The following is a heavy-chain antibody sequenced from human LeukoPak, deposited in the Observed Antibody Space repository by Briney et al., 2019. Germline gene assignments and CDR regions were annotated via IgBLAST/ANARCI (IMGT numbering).Heavy chain of an antibody. CDR2: INWVGDTS. D-gene: IGHD4-17*01. J-gene: IGHJ4*02. V-gene: IGHV3-43D*03. CDR3: AKDRQYGDYGGGDFFDS. CDR1: GFTFDDYA. Sequence: PGGSLRLSCAASGFTFDDYAMHWVRQAPGKGRQWISSINWVGDTSSYADSVKGRFTVSRDNTKGSLYLQMHSLRSEDTALYYCAKDRQYGDYGGGDFFDSWGQGTLVTVSS.